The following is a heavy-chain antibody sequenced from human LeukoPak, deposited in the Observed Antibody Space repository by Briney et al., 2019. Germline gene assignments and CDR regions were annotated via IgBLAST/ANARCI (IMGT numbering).Heavy chain of an antibody. CDR2: INPQGDVT. CDR1: GYTFTKYL. D-gene: IGHD2-21*01. Sequence: ASVKVSCKTSGYTFTKYLIHWVRQAPGQGLEWMGTINPQGDVTNYAQRFQGRITLTEDTSTSTVYMELSSLTSEDTAVYYCARPSYCVADNCGYWLDPWGPGTLVTVSS. CDR3: ARPSYCVADNCGYWLDP. V-gene: IGHV1-46*01. J-gene: IGHJ5*02.